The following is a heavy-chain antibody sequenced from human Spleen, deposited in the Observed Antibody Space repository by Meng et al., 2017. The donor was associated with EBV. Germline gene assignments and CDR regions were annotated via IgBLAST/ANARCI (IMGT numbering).Heavy chain of an antibody. V-gene: IGHV4-39*07. CDR1: GGSISSSSFY. CDR2: VYYSGST. D-gene: IGHD3-10*01. Sequence: QLHLQEVGRGLVKPSETLSLTWTVSGGSISSSSFYWGWIRQPPGKGLEWIGSVYYSGSTYYNPSLKSRVTISVDTSKNQFSLKVGSVTAADTAVYYCARDKRFGEIFIKWFDPWGQGTLVTVSS. J-gene: IGHJ5*02. CDR3: ARDKRFGEIFIKWFDP.